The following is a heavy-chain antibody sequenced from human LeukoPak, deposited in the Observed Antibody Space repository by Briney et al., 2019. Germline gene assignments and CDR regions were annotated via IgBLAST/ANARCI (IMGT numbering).Heavy chain of an antibody. J-gene: IGHJ2*01. CDR2: ISSSSSYI. D-gene: IGHD5-18*01. V-gene: IGHV3-21*01. CDR1: GFPFSSYS. Sequence: PGGSLRLSCAASGFPFSSYSMNWVRQAPGKGLEWVSSISSSSSYIYYADSVKGRFTISRHNAKNSLFLQMNSLRAEDTAVYYCARVITTMVFGWYFDLWGRGTLVTVSS. CDR3: ARVITTMVFGWYFDL.